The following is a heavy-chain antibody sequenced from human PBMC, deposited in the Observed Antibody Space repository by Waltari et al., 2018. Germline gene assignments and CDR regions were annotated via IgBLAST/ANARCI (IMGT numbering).Heavy chain of an antibody. CDR2: IRQDGSEK. D-gene: IGHD3-22*01. Sequence: ETHLVESGGGLVQPGGSLRLSCAASGFTFSSYWMTWVRQAPGKGLEWVANIRQDGSEKYYVDSVKGRFTISRDNSNNRLYLQMNSLRPEDTAVYYCAKGFDRASFDYWGQGALVTVSS. V-gene: IGHV3-7*03. CDR3: AKGFDRASFDY. CDR1: GFTFSSYW. J-gene: IGHJ4*02.